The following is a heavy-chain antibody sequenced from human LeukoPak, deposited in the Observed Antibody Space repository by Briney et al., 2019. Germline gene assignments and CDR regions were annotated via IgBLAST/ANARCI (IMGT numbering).Heavy chain of an antibody. CDR2: IIPIFGTA. CDR1: GGTFSSYA. D-gene: IGHD2-2*01. J-gene: IGHJ4*02. Sequence: SVKVSCKASGGTFSSYAISWVRQAPGQGLEWMGGIIPIFGTANYAQKFQGRVTITADKSTSTAYMELSSLRSEDTAVYYCARLRYCGSSSCYAGMRGYFDYWGQGTLVTVSS. V-gene: IGHV1-69*06. CDR3: ARLRYCGSSSCYAGMRGYFDY.